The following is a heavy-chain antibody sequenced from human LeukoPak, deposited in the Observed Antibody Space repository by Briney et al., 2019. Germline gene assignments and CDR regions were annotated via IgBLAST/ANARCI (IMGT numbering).Heavy chain of an antibody. Sequence: SETLSLTCTVSGGSISSTTYYWSWIRQPPGKGLEWIGYMYYRGNTNYDPSLKSRVTISIDTPNNQFSLKLSSVTAADTAVYYCATGVHGIAAAGDYYFDYWGQGTLVTVSS. CDR1: GGSISSTTYY. V-gene: IGHV4-61*01. D-gene: IGHD6-13*01. CDR3: ATGVHGIAAAGDYYFDY. J-gene: IGHJ4*02. CDR2: MYYRGNT.